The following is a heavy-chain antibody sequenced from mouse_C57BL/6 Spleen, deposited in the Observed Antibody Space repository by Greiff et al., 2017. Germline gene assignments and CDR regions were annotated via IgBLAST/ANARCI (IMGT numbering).Heavy chain of an antibody. D-gene: IGHD3-2*02. Sequence: QVQLQQSGPELVKPGASVKISCKASGYAFSSSWMNWVKQRPGKGLEWIGRIYPGDGDTNYNGKFKGKATLTADKSSSTAYMQLSSLTSEDSAVYFCARDSSGTGFAYWGQGTLVTVSA. V-gene: IGHV1-82*01. CDR2: IYPGDGDT. CDR1: GYAFSSSW. J-gene: IGHJ3*01. CDR3: ARDSSGTGFAY.